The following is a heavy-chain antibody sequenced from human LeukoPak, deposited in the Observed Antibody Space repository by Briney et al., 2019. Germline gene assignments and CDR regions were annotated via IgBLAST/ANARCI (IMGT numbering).Heavy chain of an antibody. CDR3: ARGSGNSGYDVLDY. J-gene: IGHJ4*02. CDR2: IRPDGTEK. V-gene: IGHV3-7*01. Sequence: GGSLRLSCAGSGFSFRTYWMTWVRQAPGKGLEWVANIRPDGTEKNYVDSVRGRFTISRDNADNSLYLQMNSLRAEDTAVYFCARGSGNSGYDVLDYWGQGTLVTVSS. D-gene: IGHD5-12*01. CDR1: GFSFRTYW.